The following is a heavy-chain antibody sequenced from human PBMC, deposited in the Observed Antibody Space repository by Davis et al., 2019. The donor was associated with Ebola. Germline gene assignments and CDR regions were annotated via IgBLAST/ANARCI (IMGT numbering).Heavy chain of an antibody. CDR2: ISAYNGNT. CDR1: GYTFTSYG. V-gene: IGHV1-18*01. Sequence: ASVKVSCKASGYTFTSYGISWLRQAPGQGLEWMGWISAYNGNTNYAQKLQGRVTMTTDTSTSTAYMELRSLRSDDTAVYYCAKEPYTTEPGHNWFDPWGQGTLVTVSS. CDR3: AKEPYTTEPGHNWFDP. J-gene: IGHJ5*02. D-gene: IGHD1-14*01.